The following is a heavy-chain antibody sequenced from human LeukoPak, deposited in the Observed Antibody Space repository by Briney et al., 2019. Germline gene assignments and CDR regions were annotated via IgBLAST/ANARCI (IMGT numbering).Heavy chain of an antibody. D-gene: IGHD6-13*01. V-gene: IGHV3-7*05. CDR3: ARRGTSSSWAHFDY. CDR1: GFTFSSLA. CDR2: IKQDGSEK. Sequence: TGGSLRLSCTASGFTFSSLAMTWVRQAPGKGLEWVAKIKQDGSEKYYVDSVKGRFTISRDNAKNSLYLQMNSLGAEDTAVYYCARRGTSSSWAHFDYWGQGTLVTVSS. J-gene: IGHJ4*02.